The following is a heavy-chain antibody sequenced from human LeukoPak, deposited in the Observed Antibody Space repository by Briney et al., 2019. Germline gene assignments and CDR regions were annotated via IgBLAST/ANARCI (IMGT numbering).Heavy chain of an antibody. D-gene: IGHD6-13*01. J-gene: IGHJ3*02. V-gene: IGHV3-48*02. Sequence: PGGSLRLSCAASGFTFSSYSMNWVRQAPGKGLEWVSYISSSSSTIYYADSVKGRFTISRGNAKNSLYLQMNSLRDEDTAVYYCARDSSSWYHASFDIWGQGTMVTVSS. CDR2: ISSSSSTI. CDR3: ARDSSSWYHASFDI. CDR1: GFTFSSYS.